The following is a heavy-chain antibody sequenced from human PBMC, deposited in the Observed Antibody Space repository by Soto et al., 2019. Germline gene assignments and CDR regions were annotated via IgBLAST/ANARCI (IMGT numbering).Heavy chain of an antibody. D-gene: IGHD2-2*03. V-gene: IGHV3-23*01. CDR3: AKMEGMDPWAYSFDY. Sequence: EAQVLESGGGLVQPGWSLRLSCAATGLTFSDFAMRWVRQAPGKGLEWVSRIYGGGNGPHYADSVKGRVTISRDNSKNTLYLQMNSLRAEDTAVYYCAKMEGMDPWAYSFDYWGQGTLVTVSS. CDR1: GLTFSDFA. CDR2: IYGGGNGP. J-gene: IGHJ4*02.